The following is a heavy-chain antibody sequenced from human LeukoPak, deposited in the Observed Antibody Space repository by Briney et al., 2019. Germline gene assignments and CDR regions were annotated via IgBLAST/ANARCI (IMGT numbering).Heavy chain of an antibody. CDR3: ARDRYYYDSSGYYNWFDP. D-gene: IGHD3-22*01. CDR2: IYSSGNT. Sequence: SETLSLTCTVSGGSISSYFWSWIRQPPGKGLEWIGYIYSSGNTNYNPSLKSRVTISVDRSKNQFSLKLSSVTAADTAVYYCARDRYYYDSSGYYNWFDPWGQGTLVTVSS. V-gene: IGHV4-59*12. J-gene: IGHJ5*02. CDR1: GGSISSYF.